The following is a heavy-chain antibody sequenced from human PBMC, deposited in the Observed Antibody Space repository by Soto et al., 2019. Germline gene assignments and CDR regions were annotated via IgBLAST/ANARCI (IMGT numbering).Heavy chain of an antibody. J-gene: IGHJ4*02. Sequence: GGSLRLSCAASGFTFSSYAMSWVRQAPGKGLEWVANINEDGDYKTYGDSVKGRFTTSRDNAKNSVYLQMNSLRVEDTAVYYCVRGTLSPGLDYWGQGKLVTVSS. V-gene: IGHV3-7*01. CDR3: VRGTLSPGLDY. CDR1: GFTFSSYA. CDR2: INEDGDYK.